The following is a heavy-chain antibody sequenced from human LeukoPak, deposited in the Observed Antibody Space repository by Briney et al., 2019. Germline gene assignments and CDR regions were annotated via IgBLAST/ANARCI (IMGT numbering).Heavy chain of an antibody. CDR2: IIPIFGTA. CDR1: GGTFSSYA. J-gene: IGHJ3*02. Sequence: SVKVSCKASGGTFSSYAISWVRQAPGRGLEWMGRIIPIFGTANYAQKFQGRVTITTDESTSTAYMELSSLRAEDTAVYYCARDSSGWYAPLDAFDIWGQGTMVTVSS. V-gene: IGHV1-69*05. CDR3: ARDSSGWYAPLDAFDI. D-gene: IGHD6-19*01.